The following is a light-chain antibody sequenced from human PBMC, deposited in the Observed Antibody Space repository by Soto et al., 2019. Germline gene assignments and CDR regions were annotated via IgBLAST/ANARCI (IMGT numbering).Light chain of an antibody. V-gene: IGKV1-39*01. CDR1: RSVSNY. J-gene: IGKJ1*01. CDR2: VVS. Sequence: IKYLASRSVSNYLSWYQQKPGKAPKLLIYVVSSLQSGVPSRFSGSGSGTDFTLTIRSVQPEDFATYYCQQSHSIPRTFGQGTKVDIK. CDR3: QQSHSIPRT.